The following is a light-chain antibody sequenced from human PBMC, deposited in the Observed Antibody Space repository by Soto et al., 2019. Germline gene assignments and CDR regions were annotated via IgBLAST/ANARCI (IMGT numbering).Light chain of an antibody. CDR1: SSDIGRYDY. CDR2: RVI. Sequence: QSALTQPASVSGSPGQSITISCTGTSSDIGRYDYVSWYQQFPGKAPKLMIYRVINRPSGVSDRFSGSKSGNSASLSISGLQPEDEADYYCLSYSSSTSPYVLGTATKLTVL. CDR3: LSYSSSTSPYV. J-gene: IGLJ1*01. V-gene: IGLV2-14*03.